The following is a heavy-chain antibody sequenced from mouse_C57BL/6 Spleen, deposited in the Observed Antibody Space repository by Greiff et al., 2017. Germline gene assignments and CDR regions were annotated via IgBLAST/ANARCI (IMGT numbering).Heavy chain of an antibody. Sequence: QVQLQQSGPGLVQPSQSLSITCTVSGFSLTSYGVHWVRQSPGKGLEWLGVIWSGGSTDYNAAFISRLSISKDNSKSQVFIKMNSLQADDTAIYYCASYGYDDYYAMDYWGQGTSVTVSS. CDR1: GFSLTSYG. V-gene: IGHV2-2*01. CDR2: IWSGGST. J-gene: IGHJ4*01. CDR3: ASYGYDDYYAMDY. D-gene: IGHD2-2*01.